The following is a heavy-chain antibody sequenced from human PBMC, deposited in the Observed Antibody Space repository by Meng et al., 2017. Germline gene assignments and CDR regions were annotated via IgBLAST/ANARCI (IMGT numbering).Heavy chain of an antibody. J-gene: IGHJ4*02. CDR3: ARGGDYSSWDY. D-gene: IGHD4-11*01. V-gene: IGHV1-8*01. Sequence: QVQLVQLGAEVKKPGASVKVSCKPSGYLFTSYDINWIRQAPGQGLEWMGWVNPINGKTGYAQKFQGRLTMTRDTSIRTAYMELSSLKSEDTAIYYCARGGDYSSWDYWGQGTLVTVSS. CDR2: VNPINGKT. CDR1: GYLFTSYD.